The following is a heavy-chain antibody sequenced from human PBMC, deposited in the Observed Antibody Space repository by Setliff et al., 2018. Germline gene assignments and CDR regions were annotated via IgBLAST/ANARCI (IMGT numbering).Heavy chain of an antibody. V-gene: IGHV4-59*08. CDR1: GGSISSSY. CDR2: FYHSESM. CDR3: ARHRTIPVTTTNYYYHMDV. Sequence: SETLSLTCNVSGGSISSSYWSWIRQSPGKGLKWIGYFYHSESMSYNPSLKGRVTMSADTSKSQVSLKLTSVSAADTAVYFCARHRTIPVTTTNYYYHMDVWGKGTTVTVSS. D-gene: IGHD4-17*01. J-gene: IGHJ6*04.